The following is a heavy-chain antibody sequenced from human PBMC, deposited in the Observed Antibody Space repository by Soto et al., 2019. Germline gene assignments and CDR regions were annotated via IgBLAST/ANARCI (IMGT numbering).Heavy chain of an antibody. CDR1: GFTFSSYG. D-gene: IGHD5-18*01. V-gene: IGHV3-33*01. CDR3: ARDDPRGGYSFKYGMDV. J-gene: IGHJ6*02. Sequence: GGSLRLSCAASGFTFSSYGMHWVRQSPGKGLEWVAVIWYDGSNKYYADSVKGRFTISRDNSKNTLYLQMNSLRAEDTAVYYCARDDPRGGYSFKYGMDVWGQGTTVTVSS. CDR2: IWYDGSNK.